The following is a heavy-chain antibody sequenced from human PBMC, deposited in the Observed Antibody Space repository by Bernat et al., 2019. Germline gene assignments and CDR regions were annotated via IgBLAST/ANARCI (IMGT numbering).Heavy chain of an antibody. CDR1: GYTFTGYY. J-gene: IGHJ5*02. CDR3: AREPYSSSWYRGGWFDP. Sequence: QVQLVQSGAEVKKPGASVKVSCKASGYTFTGYYMHWVRQAPGQGLEWMGWINPNSGGTNYAQKFQGRVTMTRDTSISTAYMELSSLRSDDTAVYYCAREPYSSSWYRGGWFDPWGQGTLVTVSS. CDR2: INPNSGGT. D-gene: IGHD6-13*01. V-gene: IGHV1-2*02.